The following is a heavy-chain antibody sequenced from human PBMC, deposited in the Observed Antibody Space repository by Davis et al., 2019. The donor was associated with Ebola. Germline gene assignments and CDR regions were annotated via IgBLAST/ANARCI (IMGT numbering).Heavy chain of an antibody. V-gene: IGHV4-59*12. CDR1: GGSISSYY. Sequence: SETLSLTCTVSGGSISSYYWSWIRQPPGKGLEWIGYIYYSGSTNYNPSLKSRVTISVDKSKNQFSLKLSSVTAADTAVYYCARLTIPLGSYGMDVWGQGTTVTVSS. CDR3: ARLTIPLGSYGMDV. CDR2: IYYSGST. D-gene: IGHD3-3*01. J-gene: IGHJ6*02.